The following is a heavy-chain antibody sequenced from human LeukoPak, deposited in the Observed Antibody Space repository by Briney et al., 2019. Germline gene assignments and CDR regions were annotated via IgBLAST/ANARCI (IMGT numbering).Heavy chain of an antibody. Sequence: SVKVSCKASGGTFSSYAISWVRQAPGQGLEWMGGIIPIFGTANYAQKFQGRVMITTDESTSTAYMELSSLRSEDTAVYYCARGRFWSGYYRHYYYMDVWGKGTTVTVSS. CDR2: IIPIFGTA. CDR3: ARGRFWSGYYRHYYYMDV. D-gene: IGHD3-3*01. J-gene: IGHJ6*03. CDR1: GGTFSSYA. V-gene: IGHV1-69*05.